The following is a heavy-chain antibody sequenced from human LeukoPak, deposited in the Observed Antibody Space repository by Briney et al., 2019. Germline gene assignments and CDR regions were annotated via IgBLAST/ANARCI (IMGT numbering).Heavy chain of an antibody. CDR1: GGSSSSYY. J-gene: IGHJ3*02. Sequence: SETLSLTCTVSGGSSSSYYWNWIGQHPGKGLEWIWYIYYSGSTYYNPSLKSRVTISVDTSKNQFSLKLSSVTAADTAVYYCASGGELGYCSGGSCLGAFDIWGQGTMVTVSS. CDR2: IYYSGST. CDR3: ASGGELGYCSGGSCLGAFDI. V-gene: IGHV4-59*06. D-gene: IGHD2-15*01.